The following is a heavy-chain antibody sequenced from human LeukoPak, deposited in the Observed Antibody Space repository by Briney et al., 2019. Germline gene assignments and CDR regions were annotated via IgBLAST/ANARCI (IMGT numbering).Heavy chain of an antibody. J-gene: IGHJ4*02. V-gene: IGHV3-7*05. CDR1: GFTFSSYW. CDR2: IKQDGSDK. Sequence: GGSLRLSCAASGFTFSSYWMSWVRQAPGKGLEWVANIKQDGSDKYYVDSVKGRFTISRDNAKNSLYLQMNSLRAEDTAVYYCARSLGYCSAGSCFPFDYWGQGTLVTISS. D-gene: IGHD2-15*01. CDR3: ARSLGYCSAGSCFPFDY.